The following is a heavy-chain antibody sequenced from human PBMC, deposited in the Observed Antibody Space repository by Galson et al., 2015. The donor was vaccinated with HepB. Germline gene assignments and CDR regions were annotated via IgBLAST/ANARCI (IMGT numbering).Heavy chain of an antibody. Sequence: CAISGDSVSSNSAVWNWIRQSPPRGLEGLGRTYYRSKWYKDYALFVKSRITINADTSRNQISLQLNSMTPEDTAVYYCAYGVDVWGQGTTVTVSS. V-gene: IGHV6-1*01. CDR1: GDSVSSNSAV. CDR2: TYYRSKWYK. CDR3: AYGVDV. J-gene: IGHJ6*02.